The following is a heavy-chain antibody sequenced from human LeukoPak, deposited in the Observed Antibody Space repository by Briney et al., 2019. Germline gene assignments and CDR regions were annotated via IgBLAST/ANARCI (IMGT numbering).Heavy chain of an antibody. CDR3: ARDRDPTYYYDSSGSIDAFDI. CDR2: MSPNSGNT. Sequence: ASLKVSCKAFGYTFTSYDINWVRRATGQGLEWMGWMSPNSGNTGYAQKFQGRVTITRNTSISTAYMELSSLRSEDTAVYYCARDRDPTYYYDSSGSIDAFDIWGQGTMVTVSS. J-gene: IGHJ3*02. V-gene: IGHV1-8*03. D-gene: IGHD3-22*01. CDR1: GYTFTSYD.